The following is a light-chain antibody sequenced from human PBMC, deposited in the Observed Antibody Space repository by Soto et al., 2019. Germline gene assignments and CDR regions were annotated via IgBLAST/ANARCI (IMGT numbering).Light chain of an antibody. CDR1: QSIITY. CDR2: AAS. CDR3: QQSFSSPLT. J-gene: IGKJ4*01. Sequence: DTQMTQSPSSLSASVGDRITITCRASQSIITYLNWFQQKPGKAPKLLIYAASSLQSGVSSRFSGGGSGTDFTLTISSLQPEDFATYYCQQSFSSPLTFGGGTKVEIK. V-gene: IGKV1-39*01.